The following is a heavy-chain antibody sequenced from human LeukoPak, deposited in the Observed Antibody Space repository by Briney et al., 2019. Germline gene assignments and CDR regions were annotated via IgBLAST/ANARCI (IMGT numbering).Heavy chain of an antibody. CDR3: ARDRNTAMDLGY. V-gene: IGHV3-11*01. CDR2: ISISGGTI. J-gene: IGHJ4*02. Sequence: PGGSLRLSCAASGFTFSDYTMNWARQAPGKGLEWISYISISGGTIYYAESVKGRFTISRDNAKSSLYLQMNSLRAEDTAVYYCARDRNTAMDLGYWGQETLVTVSS. D-gene: IGHD5-18*01. CDR1: GFTFSDYT.